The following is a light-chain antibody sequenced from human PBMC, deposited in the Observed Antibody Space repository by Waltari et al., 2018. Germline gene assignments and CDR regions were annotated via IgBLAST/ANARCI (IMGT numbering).Light chain of an antibody. V-gene: IGKV3-15*01. CDR1: QSVSSK. J-gene: IGKJ2*01. CDR2: DAS. CDR3: QQYDHWPQYT. Sequence: ELVMTQSPVTLSVSPGERATLSCMASQSVSSKLAWYQQKPGQAPRLLSYDASTRAAGIPVRFAGSGSGTEFTLSISSVESEDFALYYCQQYDHWPQYTFGQGTKLQIK.